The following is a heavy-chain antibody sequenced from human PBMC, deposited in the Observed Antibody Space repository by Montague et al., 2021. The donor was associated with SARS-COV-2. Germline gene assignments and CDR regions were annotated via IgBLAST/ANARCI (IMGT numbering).Heavy chain of an antibody. CDR2: IYYSGST. CDR3: ARGTPRPMRWLLVVDGAFDI. Sequence: SETLSLTCTVSGGSISSSSYYWGWIRQPPGKGLEWIGSIYYSGSTYYXPSLKSRVTISVDTSKNQFSLKLSSVTAADTAVYYCARGTPRPMRWLLVVDGAFDIWGQGTMVTVSS. V-gene: IGHV4-39*07. D-gene: IGHD3-22*01. J-gene: IGHJ3*02. CDR1: GGSISSSSYY.